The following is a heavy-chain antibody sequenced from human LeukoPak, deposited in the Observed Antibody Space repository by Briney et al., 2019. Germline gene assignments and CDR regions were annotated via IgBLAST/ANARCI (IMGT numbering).Heavy chain of an antibody. CDR3: ARFSGSLRATTGYYYGMDV. V-gene: IGHV4-34*01. CDR1: GASIRGYY. D-gene: IGHD1-26*01. Sequence: PSETLSLTCTVSGASIRGYYWSWIRQPPGKGLEWIGEINHSGSTNYNPSLKSRVTISVDTSKNQFSLKLSSVTAADTAVYYCARFSGSLRATTGYYYGMDVWGQGTTVTVSS. J-gene: IGHJ6*02. CDR2: INHSGST.